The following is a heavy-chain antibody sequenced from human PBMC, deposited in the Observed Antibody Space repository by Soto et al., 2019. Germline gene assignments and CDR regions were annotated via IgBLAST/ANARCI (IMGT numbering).Heavy chain of an antibody. CDR1: GYSFTSYW. D-gene: IGHD6-13*01. J-gene: IGHJ5*02. V-gene: IGHV5-51*01. Sequence: GGSLKISCNGAGYSFTSYWIVWVGQMPGKGLEWMGIIYPDDSDTRYNPSFQGHVTISADKSINTAYLQWSSLEASDTAMYYCARHWPQQPLDPWGQGTLVTVSS. CDR3: ARHWPQQPLDP. CDR2: IYPDDSDT.